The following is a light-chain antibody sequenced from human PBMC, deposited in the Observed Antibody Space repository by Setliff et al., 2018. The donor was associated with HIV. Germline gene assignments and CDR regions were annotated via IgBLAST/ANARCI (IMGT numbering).Light chain of an antibody. J-gene: IGLJ1*01. Sequence: QSALTQPRSVSGSPGQSVTISCTGTSSVVGASNSVSWYQHHQGKAPKVIIYDVSDRPSGVPDRFSGSKSGNTASLTISGLQAEDEADYYCCSYAGSYTSLYVFGTGTKVTVL. V-gene: IGLV2-11*01. CDR2: DVS. CDR3: CSYAGSYTSLYV. CDR1: SSVVGASNS.